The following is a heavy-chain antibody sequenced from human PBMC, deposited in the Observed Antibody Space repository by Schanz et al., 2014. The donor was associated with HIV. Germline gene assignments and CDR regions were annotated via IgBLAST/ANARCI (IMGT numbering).Heavy chain of an antibody. D-gene: IGHD3-22*01. J-gene: IGHJ4*02. CDR1: GFTFSDYS. CDR3: VKGERIGYRIEVTGPTFDY. CDR2: ISHDGTNK. V-gene: IGHV3-30-3*01. Sequence: QVQLGQSGGGVVQPGRSLRLSCAASGFTFSDYSMHWVRQAPGKALEWVAVISHDGTNKFYPGSVKDRFTISRDNAKNTLYVQIRSLRNEDTAVYYCVKGERIGYRIEVTGPTFDYWGQGTLVTVSS.